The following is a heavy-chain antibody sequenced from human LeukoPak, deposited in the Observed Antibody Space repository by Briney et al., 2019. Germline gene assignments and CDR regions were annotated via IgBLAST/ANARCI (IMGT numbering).Heavy chain of an antibody. V-gene: IGHV4-59*01. CDR2: IYYSGST. D-gene: IGHD5-18*01. CDR1: GGSISNYY. Sequence: SETLSLTCTVSGGSISNYYWGWIRQPPGKGLEWIGYIYYSGSTNYNPSLESRVTISVDTSKNQFSLKVRYVTAADTAVYYCARIVPYNYGYIDYWGQGTLVTVSS. J-gene: IGHJ4*02. CDR3: ARIVPYNYGYIDY.